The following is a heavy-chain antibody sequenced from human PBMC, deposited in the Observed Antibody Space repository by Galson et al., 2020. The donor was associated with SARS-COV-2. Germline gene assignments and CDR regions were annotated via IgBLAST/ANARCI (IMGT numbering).Heavy chain of an antibody. J-gene: IGHJ1*01. CDR2: ISYAESYK. CDR1: GFTFRSYA. CDR3: ARVHYYDRSGYPEYLQH. Sequence: GESLKISCAASGFTFRSYAMHWVRPAPGKGLELVAIISYAESYKYYADSVKGRFTISRDNSKNMLYLQMNSLRAEDTAVYYCARVHYYDRSGYPEYLQHWGQGTLVTVSS. V-gene: IGHV3-30*04. D-gene: IGHD3-22*01.